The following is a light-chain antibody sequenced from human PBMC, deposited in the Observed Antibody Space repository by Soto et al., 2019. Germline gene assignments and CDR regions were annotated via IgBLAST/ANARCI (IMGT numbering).Light chain of an antibody. Sequence: DIVLTQSPGTLSLSPGERATLSCRAIQSVTSNFLSWYQQKPGQAPRLLIYGASRRATGTPDRFSGSGSGTIFTLIISRLEPEDFAVYLCQQYGSSPLTFGQGTKVEVK. J-gene: IGKJ1*01. CDR1: QSVTSNF. V-gene: IGKV3-20*01. CDR3: QQYGSSPLT. CDR2: GAS.